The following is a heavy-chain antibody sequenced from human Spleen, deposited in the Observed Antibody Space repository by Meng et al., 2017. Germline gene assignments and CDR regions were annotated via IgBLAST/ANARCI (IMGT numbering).Heavy chain of an antibody. D-gene: IGHD2-15*01. CDR1: GFTFSRYA. CDR3: ARDLSCSGGSCYSN. CDR2: INWNGGST. Sequence: GGSLKLSCAASGFTFSRYAMSWVRQAPGKGLEWVSGINWNGGSTGYADSVKGRFTISRDNAKNSLYLQMNSLRAEDTALYYCARDLSCSGGSCYSNWGQGTLVTVSS. V-gene: IGHV3-20*04. J-gene: IGHJ4*02.